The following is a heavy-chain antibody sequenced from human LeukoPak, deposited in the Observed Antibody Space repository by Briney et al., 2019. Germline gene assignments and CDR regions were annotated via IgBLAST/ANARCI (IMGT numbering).Heavy chain of an antibody. J-gene: IGHJ4*02. Sequence: KTSETLSLTCTVSSGSISRYYWSWIRQPPGKGLEWIGYIYYSGSTNYNPSLKSRVTISVDTSKNQFSLKLSSVTAADTAVYYCVGNYGSGSPLDYWGQGTLVTVSS. V-gene: IGHV4-59*01. D-gene: IGHD3-10*01. CDR1: SGSISRYY. CDR3: VGNYGSGSPLDY. CDR2: IYYSGST.